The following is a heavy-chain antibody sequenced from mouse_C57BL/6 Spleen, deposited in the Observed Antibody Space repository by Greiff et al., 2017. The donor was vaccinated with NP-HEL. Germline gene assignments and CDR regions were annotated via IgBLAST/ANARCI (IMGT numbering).Heavy chain of an antibody. Sequence: QVQLKESGPGLVQPSQSLSITCTVSGFSLTSYGVHWVRQSPGKGLEWLGVIWSGGSTDYNAAFISRLSISKDNSKSQVFFKMNSLQADDTAIYYCARNPRGDYDRAWFAYCGQGALVTVSA. CDR3: ARNPRGDYDRAWFAY. J-gene: IGHJ3*01. V-gene: IGHV2-2*01. D-gene: IGHD2-4*01. CDR1: GFSLTSYG. CDR2: IWSGGST.